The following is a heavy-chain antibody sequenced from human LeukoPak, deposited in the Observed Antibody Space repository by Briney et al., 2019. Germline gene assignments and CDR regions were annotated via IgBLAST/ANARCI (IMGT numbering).Heavy chain of an antibody. J-gene: IGHJ4*02. D-gene: IGHD3-10*01. CDR2: ISRTGNTI. V-gene: IGHV3-11*04. CDR1: GFIFNDYY. CDR3: AKWAVLLWFGESSSGYYFDY. Sequence: GGSLRLSCTASGFIFNDYYMSWIRQTPGKGLEWLSYISRTGNTIYYRDSVKGRFTISRDNAKNSLYLQMNSLRPEDTAVYYCAKWAVLLWFGESSSGYYFDYWGQGALVTVSS.